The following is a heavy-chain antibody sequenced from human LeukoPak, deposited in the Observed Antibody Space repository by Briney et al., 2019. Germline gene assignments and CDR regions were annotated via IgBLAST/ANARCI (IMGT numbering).Heavy chain of an antibody. D-gene: IGHD3-10*01. CDR1: GGSFSGYY. V-gene: IGHV4-34*01. CDR2: INHSGST. Sequence: SETLSLTCAVYGGSFSGYYWSWIRQPPGKGLEWIGEINHSGSTNYNPSLKSRVTISVDTSKNQFSLKLSSVTAADTAVYYCARVQYEVRGYYYFDYWGQGTLVTVSS. CDR3: ARVQYEVRGYYYFDY. J-gene: IGHJ4*02.